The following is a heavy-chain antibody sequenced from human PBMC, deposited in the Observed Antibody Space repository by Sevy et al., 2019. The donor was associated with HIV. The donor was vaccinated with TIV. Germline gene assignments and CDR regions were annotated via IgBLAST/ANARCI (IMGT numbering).Heavy chain of an antibody. CDR2: IKSKTDGGTT. CDR3: TTPYPLAAAGMDY. V-gene: IGHV3-15*01. D-gene: IGHD6-13*01. Sequence: GGSLRLSCAASGFTFSNAWMSWVRQAPGKGLEWVGRIKSKTDGGTTDYAAPVKGRFTISRDDSKNTLYLQMNSLKTEDTAVYCCTTPYPLAAAGMDYWGQGTLVTVSS. J-gene: IGHJ4*02. CDR1: GFTFSNAW.